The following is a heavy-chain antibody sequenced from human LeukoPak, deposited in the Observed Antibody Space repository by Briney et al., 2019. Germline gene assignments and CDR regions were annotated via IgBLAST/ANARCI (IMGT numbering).Heavy chain of an antibody. CDR3: AKIMAAAGSDS. CDR1: GFIFSSYA. D-gene: IGHD6-13*01. J-gene: IGHJ5*01. Sequence: GGSLRLSCAASGFIFSSYAMSLVRQTPGKGLEWVSAVSGSGSNTYYADSVKGRFTISRDNSKNTLYLQMNSLRAEDTAVYYCAKIMAAAGSDSWGQGTLVTVSS. CDR2: VSGSGSNT. V-gene: IGHV3-23*01.